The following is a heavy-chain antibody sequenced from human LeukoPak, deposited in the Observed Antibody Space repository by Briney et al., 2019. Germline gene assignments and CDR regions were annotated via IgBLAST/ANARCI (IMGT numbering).Heavy chain of an antibody. D-gene: IGHD6-13*01. Sequence: GGSLRLSCAASGFTFSSYGMHWVRQAPGKGLEWVAVVSYDETYKYYGDSVKGRFTISRDNSKNTLSLQMNSLRAEDTAVYHCAKGATEQLVRTNFDYWGQGTLVTVSS. CDR2: VSYDETYK. CDR3: AKGATEQLVRTNFDY. CDR1: GFTFSSYG. J-gene: IGHJ4*02. V-gene: IGHV3-30*18.